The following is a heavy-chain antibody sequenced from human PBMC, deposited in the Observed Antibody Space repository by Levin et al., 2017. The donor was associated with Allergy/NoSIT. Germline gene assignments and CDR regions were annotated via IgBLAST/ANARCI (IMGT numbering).Heavy chain of an antibody. J-gene: IGHJ6*02. CDR1: GGSISSYY. CDR3: ARDRTQRSRGTTYYYGMDV. Sequence: SETLSLTCTVSGGSISSYYWSWIRQPPGKGLEWIGYIYYSGSTNYNPSLKSRVTISLDTSKNQLSLKLTSVAAADTAVYYCARDRTQRSRGTTYYYGMDVWGQGTTVTVSS. CDR2: IYYSGST. D-gene: IGHD1-1*01. V-gene: IGHV4-59*01.